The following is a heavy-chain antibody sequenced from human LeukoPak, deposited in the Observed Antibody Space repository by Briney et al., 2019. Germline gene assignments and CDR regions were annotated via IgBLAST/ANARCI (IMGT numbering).Heavy chain of an antibody. CDR3: AKALPYCTNGVCYGFDY. D-gene: IGHD2-8*01. CDR2: ISWNSGSI. V-gene: IGHV3-9*01. J-gene: IGHJ4*02. Sequence: GGSLRLSCAASGFTFEDYAMHWVRQAPGKGLEWVSGISWNSGSIGYADSVKGRFTISRDNAKNSLYLQMNSLRAEDTALYYCAKALPYCTNGVCYGFDYWGQGTLVTVSS. CDR1: GFTFEDYA.